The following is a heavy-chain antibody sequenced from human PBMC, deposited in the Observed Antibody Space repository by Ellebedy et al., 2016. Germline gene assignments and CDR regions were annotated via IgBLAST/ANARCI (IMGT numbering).Heavy chain of an antibody. CDR1: GFIFSTYA. CDR3: ARDLLSPSYDAFDI. J-gene: IGHJ3*02. D-gene: IGHD3-10*01. V-gene: IGHV3-21*01. CDR2: IGNSISYI. Sequence: GGSLRLXXAASGFIFSTYAMSWVRQAPGKGLEWVSSIGNSISYIYYADSVKGRFTITRDNAKNSLYLQMNSLRAEDTAVYYCARDLLSPSYDAFDIWGQGTMVTVSS.